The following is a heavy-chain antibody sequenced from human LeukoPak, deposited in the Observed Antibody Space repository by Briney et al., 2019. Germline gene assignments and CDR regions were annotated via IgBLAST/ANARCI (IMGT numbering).Heavy chain of an antibody. V-gene: IGHV3-23*01. CDR3: AKAASIAAARTSSSYFDY. Sequence: GGSLRLSCAASGFTFSSYAMGWVRQAPGKGLEWVSAISGSGGSTYYADSVKGRFTISRDNSKNTLYLQMNSLRAEDTAVYYCAKAASIAAARTSSSYFDYWGQGTLVTVSS. CDR1: GFTFSSYA. J-gene: IGHJ4*02. D-gene: IGHD6-13*01. CDR2: ISGSGGST.